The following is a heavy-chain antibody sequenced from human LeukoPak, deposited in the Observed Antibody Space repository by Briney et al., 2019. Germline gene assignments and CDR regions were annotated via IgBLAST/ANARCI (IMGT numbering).Heavy chain of an antibody. CDR1: GYTFTSYY. CDR2: INPSGGST. J-gene: IGHJ4*02. Sequence: GASVKVSCKTSGYTFTSYYMHWVRQAPGQGLEWMGIINPSGGSTSYAQKFQGRVTMTTDTSTSTAYMELRSLRSDDTAVYYCAREGGWELLRPPYYFDYWGLGTLVTVSS. D-gene: IGHD1-26*01. V-gene: IGHV1-46*01. CDR3: AREGGWELLRPPYYFDY.